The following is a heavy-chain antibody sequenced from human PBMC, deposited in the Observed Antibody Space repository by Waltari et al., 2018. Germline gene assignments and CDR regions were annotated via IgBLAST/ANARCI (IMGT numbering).Heavy chain of an antibody. J-gene: IGHJ6*03. CDR2: ISSFGTT. CDR1: GFTFSRYN. V-gene: IGHV3-48*04. Sequence: VQLVESGGGLVQPGGSLRLSCAASGFTFSRYNMNWVRQAQGKGLEWLSYISSFGTTDYADSVKGRFTISRDNAENSLSLQMNSLRAEDTAVYYCARAKTGDYYYYYMDVWGKGTTVTISS. CDR3: ARAKTGDYYYYYMDV. D-gene: IGHD3-10*01.